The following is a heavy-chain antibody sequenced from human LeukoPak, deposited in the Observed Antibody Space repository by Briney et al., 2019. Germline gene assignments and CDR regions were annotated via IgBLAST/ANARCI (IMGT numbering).Heavy chain of an antibody. J-gene: IGHJ3*01. D-gene: IGHD3-9*01. Sequence: PSETLSLTCAVSGGSISSGGYSWSWIRQPPGKGLEWIGYIYHSGSTYYNPSLKSRVTISVDRSKNQFSLKLSSVTAADTAVYYCARVPTYYDILTGYQVDAFDFWGQGTMVTVSS. CDR1: GGSISSGGYS. CDR2: IYHSGST. V-gene: IGHV4-30-2*01. CDR3: ARVPTYYDILTGYQVDAFDF.